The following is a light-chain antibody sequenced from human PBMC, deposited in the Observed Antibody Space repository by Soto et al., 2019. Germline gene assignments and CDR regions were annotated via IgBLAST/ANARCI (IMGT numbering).Light chain of an antibody. CDR1: QSISSW. Sequence: DIQMTQSPSTLSASVGDRVTITCRASQSISSWLAWFQQKPGKAPKLLIHDASNLESGVPSRFSGSGSGTEFTLTISSLQPDDFATYYCQQYNSYSPWTFGQGTKVEIK. CDR3: QQYNSYSPWT. V-gene: IGKV1-5*01. J-gene: IGKJ1*01. CDR2: DAS.